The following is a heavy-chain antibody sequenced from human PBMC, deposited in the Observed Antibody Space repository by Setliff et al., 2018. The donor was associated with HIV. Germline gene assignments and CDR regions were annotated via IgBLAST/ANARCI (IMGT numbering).Heavy chain of an antibody. CDR2: ISDSGGST. CDR1: GFTFSSYM. D-gene: IGHD2-2*01. J-gene: IGHJ4*02. Sequence: GVSLRLSCAASGFTFSSYMMNWVRQAPGKGLEWVSGISDSGGSTYYADSVKGRFTISRDNSKNTLNLQMNSLRAEDTAVYYCARGKIVVVPAAMRPFDYWGQGTLVTVSS. CDR3: ARGKIVVVPAAMRPFDY. V-gene: IGHV3-23*01.